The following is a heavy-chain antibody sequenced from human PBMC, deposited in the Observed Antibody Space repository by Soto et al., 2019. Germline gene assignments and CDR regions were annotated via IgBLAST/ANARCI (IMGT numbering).Heavy chain of an antibody. V-gene: IGHV3-30*18. J-gene: IGHJ2*01. CDR1: GFTFSSYG. CDR3: AKGLAYCGGDCYSHFDL. CDR2: ISYDGSNK. Sequence: QVQLVESGGGVVQPGRSLRLSCAASGFTFSSYGMHWVRQAPGKGLEWVAVISYDGSNKYYANSVKGRFTNSRDNSKNTPYLQMNSLRAEDTAVYYCAKGLAYCGGDCYSHFDLWGRGTLVTLAS. D-gene: IGHD2-21*02.